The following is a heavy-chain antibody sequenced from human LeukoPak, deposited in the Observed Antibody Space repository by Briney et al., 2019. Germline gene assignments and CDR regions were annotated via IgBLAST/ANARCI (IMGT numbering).Heavy chain of an antibody. D-gene: IGHD5-18*01. J-gene: IGHJ4*02. CDR2: ISYDGSNK. Sequence: GGSLRLSCAASGFTFSSYGMHWVRQAPGKGLEWVAVISYDGSNKYYADSVKGRFTISRDNSKNTLYLQMNSLRAEDTAVYYCAKVRVDTAMVTYYFDYWGQGTLVTVSS. V-gene: IGHV3-30*18. CDR1: GFTFSSYG. CDR3: AKVRVDTAMVTYYFDY.